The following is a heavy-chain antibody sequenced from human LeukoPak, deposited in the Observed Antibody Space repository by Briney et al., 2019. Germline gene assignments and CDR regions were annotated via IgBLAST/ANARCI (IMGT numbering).Heavy chain of an antibody. V-gene: IGHV3-74*01. CDR3: ARVRWDSSGWPPRDYYYMDV. Sequence: GGSLRLSCAASGFTFSSYWMHWVRQAPGKGLVWVSRINSDGSSTSYADSVKGRFTISRDNAKNTLYLQMNGLRAEDTAVYYCARVRWDSSGWPPRDYYYMDVWGKGTTVTVSS. CDR2: INSDGSST. J-gene: IGHJ6*03. D-gene: IGHD6-19*01. CDR1: GFTFSSYW.